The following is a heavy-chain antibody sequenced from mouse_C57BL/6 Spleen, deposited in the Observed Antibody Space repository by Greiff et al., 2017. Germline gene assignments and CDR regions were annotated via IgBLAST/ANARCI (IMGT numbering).Heavy chain of an antibody. D-gene: IGHD1-1*01. V-gene: IGHV1-82*01. J-gene: IGHJ4*01. CDR2: IYPGDGDT. CDR1: GYAFSSSW. Sequence: QVQLQQSGPELVKPGASVKISCKASGYAFSSSWMNWVKQRPGKGLEWIGRIYPGDGDTNYNGKFKGKATLTADKSSSTAYMQLSSLTSEDSAAYFCARLAVVAPYYYAMDYWGQGTSVTVSS. CDR3: ARLAVVAPYYYAMDY.